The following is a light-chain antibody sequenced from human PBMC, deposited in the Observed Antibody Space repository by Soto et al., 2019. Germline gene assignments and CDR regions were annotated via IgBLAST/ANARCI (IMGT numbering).Light chain of an antibody. V-gene: IGKV3-15*01. CDR1: QSVGKN. Sequence: EIVMTQSPAALSVSPGERVTLSCRASQSVGKNLAWYQQRPGQGPRLLIYAASDRATDIPVRFSGSGSGTEFTLTISSLQSEDSXXXXXXXYNNWPPWTFGRGTKVEI. CDR2: AAS. J-gene: IGKJ1*01. CDR3: XXYNNWPPWT.